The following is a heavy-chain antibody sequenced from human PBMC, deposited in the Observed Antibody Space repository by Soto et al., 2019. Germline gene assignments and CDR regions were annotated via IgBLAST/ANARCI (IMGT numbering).Heavy chain of an antibody. V-gene: IGHV3-15*01. CDR2: IRSKTEGGAT. CDR1: GFTFSNAW. D-gene: IGHD3-3*01. Sequence: LRLSCSASGFTFSNAWMGWVRQAPGKGLEWVSRIRSKTEGGATDYAAPVKGRFTISRDDSKNTLYLQMNSLKTDDTAVYYCTTDGISIFGVALHWGQGTLVTVSS. CDR3: TTDGISIFGVALH. J-gene: IGHJ4*02.